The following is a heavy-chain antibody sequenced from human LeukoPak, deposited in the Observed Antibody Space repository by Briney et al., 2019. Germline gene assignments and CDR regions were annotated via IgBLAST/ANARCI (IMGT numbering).Heavy chain of an antibody. V-gene: IGHV1-8*01. D-gene: IGHD6-19*01. J-gene: IGHJ4*02. CDR3: ARPRRYSSGWYYFDY. Sequence: ASVKVSCKASGYTFTSYDINWVRQATGQGLEWMGWMNPNSGNTGYAQKFQGRVTMTRNTSTSTAYMELSSLRSEDTAVYYCARPRRYSSGWYYFDYWGQGTLVTVSS. CDR2: MNPNSGNT. CDR1: GYTFTSYD.